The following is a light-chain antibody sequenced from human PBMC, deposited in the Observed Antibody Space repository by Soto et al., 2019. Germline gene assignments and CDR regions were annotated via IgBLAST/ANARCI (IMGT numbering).Light chain of an antibody. CDR3: QQYGSSPPIT. CDR2: GAS. Sequence: EIVLTQSPATLSLSPGERATLSCRASQGVSSSYLACYQQKPGQPPRLLLYGASSSATGIPDRCSGSGSAADFTLTISRLEPEDVAVYYYQQYGSSPPITFGQGTRLEIK. V-gene: IGKV3-20*01. J-gene: IGKJ5*01. CDR1: QGVSSSY.